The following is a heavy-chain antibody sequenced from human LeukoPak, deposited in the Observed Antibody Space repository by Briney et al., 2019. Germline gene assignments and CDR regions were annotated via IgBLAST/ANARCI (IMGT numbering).Heavy chain of an antibody. J-gene: IGHJ4*02. CDR3: ARGRKTWLLTYYFDY. CDR1: GYTFTSYG. D-gene: IGHD5-12*01. CDR2: MNPNSGNT. Sequence: ASVKVSCKASGYTFTSYGISWVRQATGQGLEWMGWMNPNSGNTGYAQKFQGRVTITRNTSISTAYMELSSLRSEDTAVYYCARGRKTWLLTYYFDYWGQGTLVTVSS. V-gene: IGHV1-8*03.